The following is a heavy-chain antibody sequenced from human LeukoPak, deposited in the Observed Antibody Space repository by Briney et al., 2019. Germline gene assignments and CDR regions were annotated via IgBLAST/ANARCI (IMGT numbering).Heavy chain of an antibody. V-gene: IGHV3-23*01. CDR3: ARTYGSGSNWFDP. Sequence: GGTLRLSCAASGFTFSNHGMNWVRQAPGKGLEWVSGISPSGDITYYADSVKGRFTISRDNSKNTLYLQMNSLRAEDTAVYYCARTYGSGSNWFDPWGQGTLVTVSS. CDR1: GFTFSNHG. D-gene: IGHD3-10*01. CDR2: ISPSGDIT. J-gene: IGHJ5*02.